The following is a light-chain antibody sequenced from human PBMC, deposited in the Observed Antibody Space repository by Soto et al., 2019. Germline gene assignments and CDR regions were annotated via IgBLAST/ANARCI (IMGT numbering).Light chain of an antibody. J-gene: IGKJ1*01. V-gene: IGKV1-5*03. Sequence: IQMTQSPSTLSASVGDRVTITCXASQSISSWLAWYQQKPGKAPKLLIYKASSLESGVPSRFSGSGSGTEFTLTISSLQPDDFATYYCQQYNSYPSTFGQGTKVDI. CDR2: KAS. CDR1: QSISSW. CDR3: QQYNSYPST.